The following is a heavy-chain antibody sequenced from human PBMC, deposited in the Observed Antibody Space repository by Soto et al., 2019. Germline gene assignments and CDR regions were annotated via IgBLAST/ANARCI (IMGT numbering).Heavy chain of an antibody. CDR3: ARPTRGYSYGYYFDY. V-gene: IGHV4-39*01. J-gene: IGHJ4*02. CDR1: GGSISSSSYY. Sequence: QLQLQESGPGLVKPSETLSLTCTVSGGSISSSSYYWGWIRQPPGKGLEWIGSTYYSGSTYYNPSLKSRVTISVDTSKNQFSLKLSSVTAADTAVYYCARPTRGYSYGYYFDYWGQGTLVTVSS. CDR2: TYYSGST. D-gene: IGHD5-18*01.